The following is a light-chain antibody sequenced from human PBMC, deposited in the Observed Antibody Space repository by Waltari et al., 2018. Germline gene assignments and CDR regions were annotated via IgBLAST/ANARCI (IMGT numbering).Light chain of an antibody. CDR2: EGS. CDR1: NSDVGTYNL. V-gene: IGLV2-23*01. Sequence: QSALTQPASVSGSLGQPITISCTGANSDVGTYNLVSWYQQHPGKAPKLMIYEGSKRPSGLSNRFSGSQSGNTASLTISGLQAEDDGDYYCCSYAGSSTYVLFGGGTKLTVL. CDR3: CSYAGSSTYVL. J-gene: IGLJ2*01.